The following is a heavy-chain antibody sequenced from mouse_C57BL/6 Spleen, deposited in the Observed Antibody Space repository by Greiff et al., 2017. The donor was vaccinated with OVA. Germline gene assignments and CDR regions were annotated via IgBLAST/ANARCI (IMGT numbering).Heavy chain of an antibody. V-gene: IGHV5-4*01. CDR3: ARDPLYDDGGGFDY. Sequence: EVKLVESGGGLVKPGGPLKLSCAASGFTFSSYAMSWVRQTPEKRLEWVATISDGGSYTYYPDNVKGRFTISRDNAKNNLYLQMSHLKSEDTAMYYCARDPLYDDGGGFDYWGQGTTLTVSS. J-gene: IGHJ2*01. CDR1: GFTFSSYA. D-gene: IGHD2-3*01. CDR2: ISDGGSYT.